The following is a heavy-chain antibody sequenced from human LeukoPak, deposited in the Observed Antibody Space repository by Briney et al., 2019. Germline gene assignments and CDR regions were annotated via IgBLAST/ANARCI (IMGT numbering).Heavy chain of an antibody. Sequence: GGSLRLSCAASGFTFSSYSMNWVRQAPGKGLEWVSSISSSSSYMYYADSVKGRFTISRDNAKNSLYLQTNSLRAEDTAVYYCARASGSYYYYYGMDVWGQGTTVTVSS. CDR2: ISSSSSYM. CDR3: ARASGSYYYYYGMDV. CDR1: GFTFSSYS. J-gene: IGHJ6*02. V-gene: IGHV3-21*01. D-gene: IGHD1-26*01.